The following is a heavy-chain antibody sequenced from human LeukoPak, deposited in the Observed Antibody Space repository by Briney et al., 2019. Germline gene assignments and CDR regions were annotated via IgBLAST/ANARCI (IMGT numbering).Heavy chain of an antibody. V-gene: IGHV1-18*04. CDR1: GYTSTSYG. CDR2: ISAYNGNT. Sequence: ASVKVSCKASGYTSTSYGISWVRQAPGQGLEWMGWISAYNGNTNYAQKLQGRVTMTIDTSTSTAYMELRSLRSDDTAVYYCARGPRGYCSSTSCRIFDYWGQGTLVTVSS. CDR3: ARGPRGYCSSTSCRIFDY. D-gene: IGHD2-2*01. J-gene: IGHJ4*02.